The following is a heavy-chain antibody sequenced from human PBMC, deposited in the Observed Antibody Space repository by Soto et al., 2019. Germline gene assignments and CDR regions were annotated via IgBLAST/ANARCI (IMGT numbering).Heavy chain of an antibody. J-gene: IGHJ4*02. D-gene: IGHD3-3*02. CDR2: IYYSGST. V-gene: IGHV4-39*01. CDR3: SSPPPAISTSDH. CDR1: GGSISSSSYY. Sequence: QLQLQESGPGLVKPSETLSLTCTVSGGSISSSSYYWGWIRQPPGKGLEWIGSIYYSGSTYYNPSLKSRVPIPADTSKQQFALKLSSPTAAAPAVYYSSSPPPAISTSDHWGQGTLVTVSS.